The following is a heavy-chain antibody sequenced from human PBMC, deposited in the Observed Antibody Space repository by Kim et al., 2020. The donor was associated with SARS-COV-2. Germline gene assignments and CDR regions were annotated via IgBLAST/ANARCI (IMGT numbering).Heavy chain of an antibody. Sequence: KFQGRVTMTRDTSPSTVYMELSSLRSEDTAVYYCAREGGVTGTRNNWFDPWGQGTLVTVSS. CDR3: AREGGVTGTRNNWFDP. D-gene: IGHD1-7*01. J-gene: IGHJ5*02. V-gene: IGHV1-46*01.